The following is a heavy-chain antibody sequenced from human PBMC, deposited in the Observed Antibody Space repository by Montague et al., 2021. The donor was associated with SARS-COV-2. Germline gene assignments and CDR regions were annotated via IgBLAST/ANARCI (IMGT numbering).Heavy chain of an antibody. D-gene: IGHD3-9*01. J-gene: IGHJ4*02. Sequence: SETLSLTCTVSGGSISRYYWNWIRQPPGKGLEWIAYIYYSGSTNYNPSXXSRVTISVDTSKNQFSLKLSSVTAADTAVYYCARSRENYNILTGYPYYVDYWGQGTLVTVSS. CDR2: IYYSGST. CDR1: GGSISRYY. CDR3: ARSRENYNILTGYPYYVDY. V-gene: IGHV4-59*01.